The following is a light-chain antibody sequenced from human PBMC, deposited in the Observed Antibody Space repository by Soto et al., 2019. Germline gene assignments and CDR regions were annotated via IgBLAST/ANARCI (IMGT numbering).Light chain of an antibody. Sequence: QTVVTQEPSFSVSPGRTVTLTCGXXXXSVSTSYYPSWYQQTPGQAPRTLIYSTNTRSSGVPDRFSGSILGNKAALTITGAQADDESDYYCVLYMGSGISVFGGGTKLTVL. V-gene: IGLV8-61*01. J-gene: IGLJ3*02. CDR2: STN. CDR1: XXSVSTSYY. CDR3: VLYMGSGISV.